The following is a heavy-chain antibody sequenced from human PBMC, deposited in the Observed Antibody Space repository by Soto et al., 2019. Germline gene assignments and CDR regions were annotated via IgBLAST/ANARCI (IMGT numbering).Heavy chain of an antibody. CDR1: GGTFSSYA. J-gene: IGHJ4*02. Sequence: SVKVSCKASGGTFSSYAISWVRQAPGQGLEWMGRIIPIFDIANYAQKLEGRVTITADKSTSTAYMELSSLRSEDTAVYYCARVTAVAGNYFDYWGQGTQVTVSS. V-gene: IGHV1-69*04. CDR3: ARVTAVAGNYFDY. D-gene: IGHD6-19*01. CDR2: IIPIFDIA.